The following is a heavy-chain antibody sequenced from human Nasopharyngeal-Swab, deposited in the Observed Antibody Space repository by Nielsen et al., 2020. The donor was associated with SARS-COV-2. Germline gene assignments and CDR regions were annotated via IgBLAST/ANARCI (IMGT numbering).Heavy chain of an antibody. CDR2: INPNSGDT. CDR1: GYTFTDYY. Sequence: ASAKVSCKTSGYTFTDYYIHRLRRLPAQGLEWVVCINPNSGDTQYAQKSQARVTVTSDRSSNTAYIDLSRLRSDDTAVYYCARDYYYNYDSDYWGQGTLVTVSS. J-gene: IGHJ4*02. V-gene: IGHV1-2*02. D-gene: IGHD3-16*01. CDR3: ARDYYYNYDSDY.